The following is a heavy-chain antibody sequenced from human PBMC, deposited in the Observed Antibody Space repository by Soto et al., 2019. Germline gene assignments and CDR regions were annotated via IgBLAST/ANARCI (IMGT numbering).Heavy chain of an antibody. J-gene: IGHJ4*02. D-gene: IGHD3-10*01. Sequence: QVQLVESGGGVVQPGRSLRLSCAASGFPFTTYGMHWVREGPGKGLEWVAVISYDGSNKYYADSVKGRFTISRDNSKNKLDLQMNNLRPEDTALYYCVGGQYYFDYRGQGTLVTVSS. CDR3: VGGQYYFDY. V-gene: IGHV3-30*03. CDR1: GFPFTTYG. CDR2: ISYDGSNK.